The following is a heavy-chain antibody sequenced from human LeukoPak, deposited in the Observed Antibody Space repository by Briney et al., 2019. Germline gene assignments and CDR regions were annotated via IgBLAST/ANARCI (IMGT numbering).Heavy chain of an antibody. CDR3: ARGSFDSSGYYVFDY. Sequence: SETLFLTCTVSGDSITRNYWSWIRQPAGKGLEWIGRIYNSGNTNYSPSLESRVTMSTDTSKNQFSLKLTSVTAVDTAVYYCARGSFDSSGYYVFDYWGQGTLVTVSS. CDR2: IYNSGNT. V-gene: IGHV4-4*07. CDR1: GDSITRNY. D-gene: IGHD3-22*01. J-gene: IGHJ4*02.